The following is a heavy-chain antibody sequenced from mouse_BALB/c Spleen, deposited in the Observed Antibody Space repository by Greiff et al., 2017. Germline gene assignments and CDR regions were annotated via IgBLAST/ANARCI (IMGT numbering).Heavy chain of an antibody. CDR2: ISSGSSTI. CDR1: GFTFSSFG. Sequence: EVKLMESGGGLVQPGGSRKLSCAASGFTFSSFGMHWVRQAPEKGLEWVAYISSGSSTIYYADTVKGRFTISRDNPKNTLFLQMTSLRSEDTAMYYCATSYYYGSSYGFDYWGQGTTLTVSS. CDR3: ATSYYYGSSYGFDY. D-gene: IGHD1-1*01. V-gene: IGHV5-17*02. J-gene: IGHJ2*01.